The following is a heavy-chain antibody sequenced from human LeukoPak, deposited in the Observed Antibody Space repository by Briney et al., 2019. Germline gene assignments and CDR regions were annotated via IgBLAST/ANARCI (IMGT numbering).Heavy chain of an antibody. J-gene: IGHJ4*02. V-gene: IGHV1-18*04. CDR2: ISAYNGNT. CDR1: GYTFTSYG. Sequence: ASVKVSCKASGYTFTSYGISWVRQAPGQGLEWMRWISAYNGNTNYAQKLQGRVTMTTDTSTSTAYMGLRSLRSDDTAVYYCARDPGIAVAGLLDYWGQGTLVTVSS. CDR3: ARDPGIAVAGLLDY. D-gene: IGHD6-19*01.